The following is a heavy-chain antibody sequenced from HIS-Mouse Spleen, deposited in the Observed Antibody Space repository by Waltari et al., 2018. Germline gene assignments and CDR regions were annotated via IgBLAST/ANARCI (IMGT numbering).Heavy chain of an antibody. CDR3: AREIPYSSSWYDWYFDL. D-gene: IGHD6-13*01. V-gene: IGHV4-39*07. J-gene: IGHJ2*01. Sequence: QLQLQESGPGLVKPSETLSLTCTVSGGSISSSIYYSGWIRQPPGKGLEWIGSIYYSGSTYYNPSLKSRVTISVDTSKNQFSLKLSSVTAADTAVYYCAREIPYSSSWYDWYFDLWGRGTLVTVSS. CDR1: GGSISSSIYY. CDR2: IYYSGST.